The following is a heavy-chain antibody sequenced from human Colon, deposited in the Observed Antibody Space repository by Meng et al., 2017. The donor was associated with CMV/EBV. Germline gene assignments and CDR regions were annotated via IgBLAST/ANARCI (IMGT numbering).Heavy chain of an antibody. CDR2: IYYSGST. D-gene: IGHD3-16*01. V-gene: IGHV4-61*01. CDR1: GSSVSSGSYY. J-gene: IGHJ4*02. Sequence: GSLRLSCTVSGSSVSSGSYYWSWIRQPPGKGLEWIGYIYYSGSTNYNPSHKSRVTITVDTSKNQFSLKRSSVTAAATAVYYWARDRKGWGYYFDYWGQGTLVTVSS. CDR3: ARDRKGWGYYFDY.